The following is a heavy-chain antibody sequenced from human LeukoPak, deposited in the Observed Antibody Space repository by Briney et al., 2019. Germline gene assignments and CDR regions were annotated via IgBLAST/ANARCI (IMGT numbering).Heavy chain of an antibody. CDR1: GGSFSGYY. CDR2: INHSGST. CDR3: ARVAPGYCSGGSCYLIDY. J-gene: IGHJ4*02. V-gene: IGHV4-34*01. Sequence: PSETLSLTCAVYGGSFSGYYWSWIRQPPGKGLEWIGEINHSGSTNYNPSLKSRVTISVDTSKNQFSLKLSSVTAADTAVYYSARVAPGYCSGGSCYLIDYWGQGTLVTVSS. D-gene: IGHD2-15*01.